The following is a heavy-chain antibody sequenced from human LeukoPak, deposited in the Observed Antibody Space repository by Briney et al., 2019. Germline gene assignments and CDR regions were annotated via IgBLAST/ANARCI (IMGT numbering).Heavy chain of an antibody. CDR2: INPSGGST. Sequence: ASVKVSCKASGYTFTNYNMHWVRQAPGQGLEWMGIINPSGGSTNYAQNFQARVTMTRDTSTSTVYMELSSLRSEDTAVYYCARVRDGYNDAYDIWGQGTMVTVPS. CDR1: GYTFTNYN. D-gene: IGHD5-24*01. CDR3: ARVRDGYNDAYDI. J-gene: IGHJ3*02. V-gene: IGHV1-46*01.